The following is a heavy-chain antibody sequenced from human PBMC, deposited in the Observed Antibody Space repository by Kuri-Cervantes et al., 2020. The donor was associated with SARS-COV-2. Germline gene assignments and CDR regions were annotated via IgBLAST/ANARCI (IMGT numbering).Heavy chain of an antibody. V-gene: IGHV3-48*02. J-gene: IGHJ2*01. CDR2: ISSSGSAI. D-gene: IGHD5-24*01. CDR1: GYTFSSYW. CDR3: ARESRDAYNLGSFDL. Sequence: GGSLRLSCVASGYTFSSYWMHWVRQAPGKGLEWISYISSSGSAIYYADSVKGRFTISRDNAKNSLYLQMNSLRDEDTAVYYCARESRDAYNLGSFDLWGRGTLVTVSS.